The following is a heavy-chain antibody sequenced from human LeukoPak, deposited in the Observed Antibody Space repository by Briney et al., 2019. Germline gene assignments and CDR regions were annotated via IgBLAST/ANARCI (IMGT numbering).Heavy chain of an antibody. V-gene: IGHV4-59*01. D-gene: IGHD6-19*01. CDR3: ARVRSVAGTPRDFDY. CDR1: GGSISSYY. J-gene: IGHJ4*02. CDR2: IFYSGST. Sequence: PSETLSLTCTVSGGSISSYYWSWIRQPPGKGLEWIGYIFYSGSTNYNPSLKSRVTISVDTFKNQFSLKLSSVTAADTAVYYCARVRSVAGTPRDFDYWGQGTLVTVSS.